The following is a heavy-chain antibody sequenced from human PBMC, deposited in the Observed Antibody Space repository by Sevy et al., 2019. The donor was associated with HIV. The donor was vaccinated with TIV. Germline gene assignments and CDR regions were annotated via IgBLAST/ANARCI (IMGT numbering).Heavy chain of an antibody. Sequence: GGSLRLSCTASGFTFSGNWMSWVRQAPGKGLEWVADIKEDGSEKYYVDSVKGRFTISRDNAKKSLYLQMNNLRAEETAVYYCARDAGYCSSTGCYRGDYFDYWGQGTLVTVSS. CDR1: GFTFSGNW. D-gene: IGHD2-2*02. V-gene: IGHV3-7*01. J-gene: IGHJ4*02. CDR3: ARDAGYCSSTGCYRGDYFDY. CDR2: IKEDGSEK.